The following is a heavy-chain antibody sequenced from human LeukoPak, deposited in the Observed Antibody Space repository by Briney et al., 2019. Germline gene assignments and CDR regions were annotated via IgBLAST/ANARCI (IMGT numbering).Heavy chain of an antibody. J-gene: IGHJ4*02. Sequence: PGGSLRLSCTTSGFTFSDYAMHWVRQAPGKGLEWVSGISSNSGDIDYAGSVKGRFIISRDNARTSLYLQMNSLRAEDTAFYYCAKEGTFSRYISSWYYFDYWGQGALVTVSS. CDR3: AKEGTFSRYISSWYYFDY. CDR1: GFTFSDYA. D-gene: IGHD6-13*01. CDR2: ISSNSGDI. V-gene: IGHV3-9*01.